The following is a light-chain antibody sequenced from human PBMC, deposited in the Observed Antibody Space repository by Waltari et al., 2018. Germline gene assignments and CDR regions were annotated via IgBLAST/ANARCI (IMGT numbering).Light chain of an antibody. Sequence: ENVLTQSPATLSLSPGERATLSCRASQSVSSYLAWYQQKPGQAPRLLIYDASNRAPGIPAMFSGSGSGTDFTLTISSLEPEDFAVYYCQQRGSWPRVTFGQGTRLEIK. CDR2: DAS. CDR1: QSVSSY. J-gene: IGKJ5*01. V-gene: IGKV3-11*01. CDR3: QQRGSWPRVT.